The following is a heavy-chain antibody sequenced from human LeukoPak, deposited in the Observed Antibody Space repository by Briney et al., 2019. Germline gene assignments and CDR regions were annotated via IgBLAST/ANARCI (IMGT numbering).Heavy chain of an antibody. CDR3: AKDTAIAVALGAFDY. V-gene: IGHV3-9*01. CDR1: GFTFDDYA. J-gene: IGHJ4*02. Sequence: GRSLRLSCAASGFTFDDYAMHWVRQAPGKGLEWVSGISWNSGSIGYADSVKGRFTISRDNAKNSLYLQMNSLRAEDTALYYCAKDTAIAVALGAFDYWGQGTLVTVSS. D-gene: IGHD6-19*01. CDR2: ISWNSGSI.